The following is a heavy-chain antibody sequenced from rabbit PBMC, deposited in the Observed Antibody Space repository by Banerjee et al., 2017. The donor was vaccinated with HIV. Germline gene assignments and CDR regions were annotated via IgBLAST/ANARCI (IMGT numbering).Heavy chain of an antibody. V-gene: IGHV1S40*01. CDR3: ASDGAVGYPYLTRLDL. CDR2: IYTSSGST. J-gene: IGHJ3*01. Sequence: QSLEESWGVLVHPEGSLALTCTSSGFTISSSYYMCWLRQAPGKGLEWIACIYTSSGSTWYASWAKGRFTISKTSSTTVTLQMTSLTAADTATYFCASDGAVGYPYLTRLDLWGPGTLVTVS. D-gene: IGHD6-1*01. CDR1: GFTISSSYY.